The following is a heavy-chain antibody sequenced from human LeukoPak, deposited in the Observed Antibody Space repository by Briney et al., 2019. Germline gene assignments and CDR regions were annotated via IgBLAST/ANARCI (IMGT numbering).Heavy chain of an antibody. V-gene: IGHV3-53*01. Sequence: GGSLRLSCAASGFTFSSYAMTWVRQAPGKGLEWVSGIDSGGNTYLADSVEGRFTVSRDNSKNTLYLQMDSPRADDTAVYYCARDLDYYGSGSSDAFDIWGQGTMVTVSS. D-gene: IGHD3-10*01. CDR2: IDSGGNT. J-gene: IGHJ3*02. CDR3: ARDLDYYGSGSSDAFDI. CDR1: GFTFSSYA.